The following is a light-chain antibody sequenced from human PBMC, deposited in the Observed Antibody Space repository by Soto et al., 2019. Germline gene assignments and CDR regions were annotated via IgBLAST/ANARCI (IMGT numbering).Light chain of an antibody. CDR3: TSYVGNDIWG. CDR2: EVT. V-gene: IGLV2-8*01. J-gene: IGLJ3*02. Sequence: QSALTQPPSASGSPGQSVTISCTGTSSDVGAYKYVSWYQQYPGKAPKLMIYEVTKRPSGVPDRFSGSKSGNTDSLTVSGLQAEDEAEYYCTSYVGNDIWGFGGGTKLTVL. CDR1: SSDVGAYKY.